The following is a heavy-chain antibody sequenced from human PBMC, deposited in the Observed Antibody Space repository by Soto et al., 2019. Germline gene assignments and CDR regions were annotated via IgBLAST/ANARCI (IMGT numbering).Heavy chain of an antibody. CDR1: GDSISSSNW. CDR3: ARHSGSYFRAY. D-gene: IGHD1-26*01. V-gene: IGHV4-4*02. Sequence: QVQLQESGPGLVKPSGTLSLTCAVSGDSISSSNWWSWVRQPPGKGLEWIGEIYHSGSTNYNPSLKSRVTMSVDKSKNQFSLNLNSVTAADTAVYYCARHSGSYFRAYWGQGTLVTVSS. J-gene: IGHJ4*02. CDR2: IYHSGST.